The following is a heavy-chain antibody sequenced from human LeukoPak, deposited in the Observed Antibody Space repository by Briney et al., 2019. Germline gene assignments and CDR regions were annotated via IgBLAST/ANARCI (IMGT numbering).Heavy chain of an antibody. J-gene: IGHJ4*02. V-gene: IGHV3-30*02. CDR2: IRYDGSNK. CDR1: GFTFSSYW. D-gene: IGHD1/OR15-1a*01. CDR3: AKKRTAENYFDY. Sequence: GGSLRLSCAASGFTFSSYWMSWVRQAPGKGLEWVAFIRYDGSNKYYADSVKGRFTISRDNSKNTLYLQMNSLRPEDTAVYYCAKKRTAENYFDYWGQGTLVTVSS.